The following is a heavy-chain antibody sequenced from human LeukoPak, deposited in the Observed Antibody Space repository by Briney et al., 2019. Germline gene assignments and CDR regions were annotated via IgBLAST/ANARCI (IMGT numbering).Heavy chain of an antibody. J-gene: IGHJ5*02. V-gene: IGHV4-59*01. CDR1: GGSISSYY. CDR2: IYYSGST. CDR3: ARMTTPGFGANWFDP. D-gene: IGHD3-10*01. Sequence: SETLPLTCTVSGGSISSYYWSWIRQPPGKGLEWIGYIYYSGSTNYNPSLKSRVTISVDTSKNQFSLKLSSVTAADTAVYYCARMTTPGFGANWFDPWGQGTLVTVSS.